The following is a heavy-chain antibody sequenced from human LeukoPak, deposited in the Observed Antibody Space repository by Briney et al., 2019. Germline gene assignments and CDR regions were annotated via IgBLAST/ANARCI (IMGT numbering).Heavy chain of an antibody. CDR1: GGTFSSYA. CDR2: IIPIFGTA. Sequence: SVKVSCKASGGTFSSYAISWVRQAPGQGLGWMGGIIPIFGTANYAQEFQGRVTITTDESTSTAYMELSSLRSEDTAVYYCARDGYNSGAFDIWGQGTMVTVSS. J-gene: IGHJ3*02. V-gene: IGHV1-69*05. D-gene: IGHD5-24*01. CDR3: ARDGYNSGAFDI.